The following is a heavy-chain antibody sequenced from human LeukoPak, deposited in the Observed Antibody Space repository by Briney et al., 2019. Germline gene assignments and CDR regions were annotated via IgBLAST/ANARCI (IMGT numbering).Heavy chain of an antibody. J-gene: IGHJ3*02. CDR1: GYTFTGYY. V-gene: IGHV1-2*02. CDR2: INPNSGGT. Sequence: GASVKVSCKASGYTFTGYYMHWVRQAPGQGLEWMGWINPNSGGTNYAQKFQGRVTMTRDTSISTAYMELSRLRSDDTAVYYCARGGYSYGYKDDDAFDIWGQGTMVTVSS. CDR3: ARGGYSYGYKDDDAFDI. D-gene: IGHD5-18*01.